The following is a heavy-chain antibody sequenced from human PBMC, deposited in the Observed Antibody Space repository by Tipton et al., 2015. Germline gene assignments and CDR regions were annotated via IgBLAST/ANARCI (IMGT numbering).Heavy chain of an antibody. CDR3: ARVPFDYFDY. J-gene: IGHJ4*02. V-gene: IGHV4-30-4*07. Sequence: TLSLTCSVSGGSVTSNNYFWSWIRQPPGKGLEWIGYIFHSGSTYYNPSLKSRLTISVDMSKNQFSLKLSSVTAADTAVYYCARVPFDYFDYWGQGILVTVSS. CDR2: IFHSGST. CDR1: GGSVTSNNYF.